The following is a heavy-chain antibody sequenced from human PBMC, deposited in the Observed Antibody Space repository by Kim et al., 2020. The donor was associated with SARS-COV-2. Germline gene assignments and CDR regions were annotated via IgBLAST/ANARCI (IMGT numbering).Heavy chain of an antibody. CDR3: ARQGRRYSGYEWEFDY. CDR1: GYSFTSYW. D-gene: IGHD5-12*01. V-gene: IGHV5-10-1*01. Sequence: GESLKISCKGSGYSFTSYWISWVRQMPGKGLEWMGRIDPSDSYTNYSPSFQGHVTISADKSISTAYLQWSSLKASDTAMYYCARQGRRYSGYEWEFDYWGQGTLVTVSS. J-gene: IGHJ4*02. CDR2: IDPSDSYT.